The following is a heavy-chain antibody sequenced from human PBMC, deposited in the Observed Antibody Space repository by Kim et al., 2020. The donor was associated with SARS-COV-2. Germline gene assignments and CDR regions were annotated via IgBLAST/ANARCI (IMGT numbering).Heavy chain of an antibody. Sequence: GGSLRLSCAASGFTFSSYGMHWVRQAPGKGLEWVAVIWYDGSNKYYADSVKGRFTISRDNSKNTLYLQMNSLRAEDTAVYYCARDRGGLVTDDNWFDPWGQGTLVTVSS. CDR1: GFTFSSYG. CDR3: ARDRGGLVTDDNWFDP. V-gene: IGHV3-33*01. J-gene: IGHJ5*02. D-gene: IGHD3-9*01. CDR2: IWYDGSNK.